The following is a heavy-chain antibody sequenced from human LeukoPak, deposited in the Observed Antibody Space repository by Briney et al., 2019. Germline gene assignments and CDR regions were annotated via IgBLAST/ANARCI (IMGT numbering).Heavy chain of an antibody. V-gene: IGHV4-39*07. CDR2: IYYSGST. CDR3: ARESYSSSYLFDF. CDR1: GGSISSSSYY. Sequence: TSETLSLTCTVSGGSISSSSYYWGWIRQPPGKGLEWIGSIYYSGSTYYNPSLKSRVTMSVDTSKNQISLKVNSVTAADTAVYYCARESYSSSYLFDFWGQGTLVTVSS. J-gene: IGHJ4*02. D-gene: IGHD6-6*01.